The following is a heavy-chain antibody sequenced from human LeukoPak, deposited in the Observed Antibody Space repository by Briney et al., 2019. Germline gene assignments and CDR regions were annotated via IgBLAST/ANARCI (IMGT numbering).Heavy chain of an antibody. CDR2: ISYDGSNK. D-gene: IGHD3-22*01. V-gene: IGHV3-30-3*01. Sequence: GSLRLSCAASGFTFSSYAMHWVRQAPGKGLEWVAVISYDGSNKYYADSVKGRFTISGDNSKNTLYLQMNSLRAEDTAVYYCARTPYYYDSSGSESFDYWGQGTLVTVSS. J-gene: IGHJ4*02. CDR3: ARTPYYYDSSGSESFDY. CDR1: GFTFSSYA.